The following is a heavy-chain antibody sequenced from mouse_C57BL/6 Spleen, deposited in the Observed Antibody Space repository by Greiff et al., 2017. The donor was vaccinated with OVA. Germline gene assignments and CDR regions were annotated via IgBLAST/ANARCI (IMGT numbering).Heavy chain of an antibody. D-gene: IGHD2-12*01. CDR2: IYTRSGNT. CDR3: ARRYTFFAY. J-gene: IGHJ3*01. V-gene: IGHV1-81*01. CDR1: GYTFTSYG. Sequence: QVQLQQSGAELARPAASVKLSCTASGYTFTSYGISWVQQRTGQGLEWIGEIYTRSGNTYYNEKSMGKDTLTSDKSASTAYMELRSLTSEGSAVYICARRYTFFAYWGQGTLVTVSA.